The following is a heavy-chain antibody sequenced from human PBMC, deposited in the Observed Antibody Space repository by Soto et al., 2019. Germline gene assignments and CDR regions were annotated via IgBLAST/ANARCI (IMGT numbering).Heavy chain of an antibody. CDR3: VRSNHFDY. Sequence: SETLSLTCTVSGGSVSGYYWSWIRQPPGKGLEYIGYIHYTGKTKYNPSLNGRVTISVDTSKNQFSLKLTSVTAADTAVYYCVRSNHFDYWGQGTLVTVS. CDR1: GGSVSGYY. V-gene: IGHV4-59*02. CDR2: IHYTGKT. J-gene: IGHJ4*02.